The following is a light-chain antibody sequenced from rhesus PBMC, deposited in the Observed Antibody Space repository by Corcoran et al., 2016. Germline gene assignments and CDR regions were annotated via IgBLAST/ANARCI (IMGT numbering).Light chain of an antibody. CDR3: QQGNSDPPT. CDR2: YAN. Sequence: DIQMSQSPSSLSASVGDRVTITCRASQGITSYLNWYQQKPGKAPKLLIYYANSLASGVPSRFSGRGSGTDFTLTISSLQPEDFATYYCQQGNSDPPTFGQGTKVEIK. V-gene: IGKV1-32*02. CDR1: QGITSY. J-gene: IGKJ1*01.